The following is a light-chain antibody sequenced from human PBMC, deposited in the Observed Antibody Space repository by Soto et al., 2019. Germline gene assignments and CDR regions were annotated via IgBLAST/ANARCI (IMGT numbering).Light chain of an antibody. CDR2: DAS. Sequence: EIVLTQSPATLSLSPGERATLSCRASQSVSSYLAWYQQKPGQAPRLLIYDASNRATGIPARFSGSGSGTDFTLPISSLEPEDFAVYYCQQRSNWPHLTFGGGTKVEIK. J-gene: IGKJ4*01. CDR1: QSVSSY. V-gene: IGKV3-11*01. CDR3: QQRSNWPHLT.